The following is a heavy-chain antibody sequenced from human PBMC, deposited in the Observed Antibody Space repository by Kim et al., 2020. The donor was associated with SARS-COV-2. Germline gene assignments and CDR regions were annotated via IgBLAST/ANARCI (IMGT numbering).Heavy chain of an antibody. CDR3: ASSPDIVATISLDY. D-gene: IGHD5-12*01. V-gene: IGHV1-3*01. J-gene: IGHJ4*02. Sequence: YSPEFQARCTITRDTTARTSYMELSSLRSEDTAVYYCASSPDIVATISLDYWGQGTLVTVSS.